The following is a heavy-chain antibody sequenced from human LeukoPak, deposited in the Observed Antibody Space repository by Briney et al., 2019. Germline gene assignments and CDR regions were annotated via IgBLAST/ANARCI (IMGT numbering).Heavy chain of an antibody. Sequence: VASVKVSCKASGGTFSSYAISWVRQAPGQGLEWMGRIIPILGIANYAQRFQGRVTITADKSTSTAYMELSSLRSEDTAVYYCARDEGRDGYNMDYWGQGTLVTVSS. CDR1: GGTFSSYA. CDR2: IIPILGIA. J-gene: IGHJ4*02. CDR3: ARDEGRDGYNMDY. D-gene: IGHD5-24*01. V-gene: IGHV1-69*04.